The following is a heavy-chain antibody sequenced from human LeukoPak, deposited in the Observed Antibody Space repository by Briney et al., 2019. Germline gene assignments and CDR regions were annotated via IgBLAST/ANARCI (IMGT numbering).Heavy chain of an antibody. J-gene: IGHJ4*02. Sequence: PSETLSLTCAVYGGSFSGYYWSWIRQPPGKGLEWIGEINHSGSTNYNPSLKSRVTISVDTSKNQFSLKLSSVTAADTAVYYCARHLAAVAADFDYWGQGTLVTVSS. CDR1: GGSFSGYY. V-gene: IGHV4-34*01. CDR3: ARHLAAVAADFDY. CDR2: INHSGST. D-gene: IGHD6-19*01.